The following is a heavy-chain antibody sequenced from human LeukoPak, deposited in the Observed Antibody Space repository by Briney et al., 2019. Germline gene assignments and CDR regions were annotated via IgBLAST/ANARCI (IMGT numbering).Heavy chain of an antibody. V-gene: IGHV3-23*01. D-gene: IGHD2-2*01. CDR2: ISGSGGST. J-gene: IGHJ4*02. CDR3: AIMTCSSTSCFFDY. Sequence: GASLRLSCAASGFTFSSYAMSWVRQAPGKGLEWVSAISGSGGSTYYADSVKGRFTISRDNSKNTLYLQMNSLRAEDTAVYCCAIMTCSSTSCFFDYWGQGTLVTVSS. CDR1: GFTFSSYA.